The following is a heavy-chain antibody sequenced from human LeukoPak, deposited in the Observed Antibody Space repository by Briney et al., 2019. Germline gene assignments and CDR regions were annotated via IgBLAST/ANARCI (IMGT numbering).Heavy chain of an antibody. J-gene: IGHJ6*02. V-gene: IGHV3-30*03. CDR3: AGDGTSYGMDV. CDR1: GFSFSSYA. Sequence: GGSLRLSCAASGFSFSSYAVSWVRQAPGKGLEWVAFISYDGSNKYYADSVKGRFTISRDNSQNTVYLQMNSLRGEDTAVYYCAGDGTSYGMDVWGQGTTVTVSS. CDR2: ISYDGSNK. D-gene: IGHD1-1*01.